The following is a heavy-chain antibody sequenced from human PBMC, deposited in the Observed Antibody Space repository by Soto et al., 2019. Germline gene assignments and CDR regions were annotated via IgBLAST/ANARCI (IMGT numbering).Heavy chain of an antibody. D-gene: IGHD4-17*01. CDR2: ISGSGGST. V-gene: IGHV3-23*01. CDR1: GFTFSSYS. J-gene: IGHJ4*02. Sequence: GGSLRLSCAASGFTFSSYSMNWVRQAPGKGLEWVSAISGSGGSTYYADSVKGRFTISRDNSKNTLYLQMNSLRAEDTAVYYCAKVDYGDSSFDYWGQGTLVTVSS. CDR3: AKVDYGDSSFDY.